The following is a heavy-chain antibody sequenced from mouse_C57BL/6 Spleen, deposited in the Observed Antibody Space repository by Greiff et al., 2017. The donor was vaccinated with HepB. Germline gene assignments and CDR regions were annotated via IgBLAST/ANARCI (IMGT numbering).Heavy chain of an antibody. D-gene: IGHD2-1*01. CDR1: GYTFTSYG. CDR2: IYPRSGNT. J-gene: IGHJ2*01. Sequence: VKLLESGAELARPGASVKLSCTASGYTFTSYGISWVKQRTGKGLEWIGEIYPRSGNTYYTEKFKGKATLTADKSTSTAYMELRSLTSEDSAVYFCARDYGNWNDFDYWGQGTTLTVSS. V-gene: IGHV1-81*01. CDR3: ARDYGNWNDFDY.